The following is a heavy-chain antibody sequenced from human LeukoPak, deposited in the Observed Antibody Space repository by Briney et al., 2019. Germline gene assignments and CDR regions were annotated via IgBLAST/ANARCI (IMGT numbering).Heavy chain of an antibody. Sequence: SETLSLTCTVSGGSISSYYWSWIRQPPGKGLEWIGYIYYGGSTNYNPSLKSRVTISVDTSKNQFSLKLSPVTAADTAVYYCARRSQTKYDYVWGSYRYTGFDYWGQGTLVTVSS. CDR3: ARRSQTKYDYVWGSYRYTGFDY. CDR1: GGSISSYY. D-gene: IGHD3-16*02. CDR2: IYYGGST. J-gene: IGHJ4*02. V-gene: IGHV4-59*12.